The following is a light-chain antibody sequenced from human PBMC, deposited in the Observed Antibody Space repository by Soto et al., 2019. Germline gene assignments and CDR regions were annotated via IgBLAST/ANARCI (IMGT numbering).Light chain of an antibody. CDR1: NSDVGSYNL. CDR3: AVWDDSLNGRI. CDR2: EVS. Sequence: QSALTQPASVSGSPGQSITISCTGTNSDVGSYNLVSWYQHHPGKAPKLMIYEVSRRPSGVSNRFSGSKSGNTASLTISGLQAEDEADYYCAVWDDSLNGRIFGGGTKVTVL. J-gene: IGLJ2*01. V-gene: IGLV2-23*02.